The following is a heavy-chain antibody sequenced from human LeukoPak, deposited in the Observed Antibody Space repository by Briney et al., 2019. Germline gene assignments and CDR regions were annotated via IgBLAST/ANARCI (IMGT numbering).Heavy chain of an antibody. J-gene: IGHJ6*03. D-gene: IGHD5-18*01. CDR1: GFTFSSYG. V-gene: IGHV3-30*02. CDR2: IRYDGSNK. CDR3: AKAGRGYNYGFVPSEIDYYYYFLDV. Sequence: GGSLRLSCAASGFTFSSYGMHWVRQAPGKGLEWVAFIRYDGSNKYYADSVKGRFTISRDNSKNTLYLQMNSLRAEDTAVYYCAKAGRGYNYGFVPSEIDYYYYFLDVWGKGTTVTVSS.